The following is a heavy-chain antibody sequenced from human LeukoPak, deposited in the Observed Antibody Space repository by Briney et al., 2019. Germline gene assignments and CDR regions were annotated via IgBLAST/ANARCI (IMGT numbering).Heavy chain of an antibody. J-gene: IGHJ4*02. Sequence: GASVKVSCKVSGYTLTELSMHWVRQAPGKGLEWMGGFDPEDGETIYAQKFQGRVTMTEDTSTDTAYMELSSLRSEDTAVYYCATVSGRDGYNYLSHFDYWGQGTLVTVSS. V-gene: IGHV1-24*01. D-gene: IGHD5-24*01. CDR2: FDPEDGET. CDR1: GYTLTELS. CDR3: ATVSGRDGYNYLSHFDY.